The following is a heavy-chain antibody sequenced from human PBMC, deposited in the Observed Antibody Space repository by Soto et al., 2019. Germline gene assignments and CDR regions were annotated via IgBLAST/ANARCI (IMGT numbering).Heavy chain of an antibody. CDR3: ASVARMAAFDI. D-gene: IGHD2-15*01. J-gene: IGHJ3*02. Sequence: PSETLSLTCTVSGGAISSGGYYFICIRQHPGKGLELIGYIYYSGSTYYNPSLKSRVTISVDTSKNQFSLKLSSVTAADTAVYYCASVARMAAFDIWGQGTMVTVSS. CDR1: GGAISSGGYY. V-gene: IGHV4-31*03. CDR2: IYYSGST.